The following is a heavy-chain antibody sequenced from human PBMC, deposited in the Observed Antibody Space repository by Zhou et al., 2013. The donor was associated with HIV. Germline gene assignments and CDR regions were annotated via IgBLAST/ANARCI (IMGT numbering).Heavy chain of an antibody. CDR2: INRDGTRT. CDR3: AKDGPGNTVVGY. J-gene: IGHJ4*02. Sequence: EVQLVESGGGLVQPGDSLRLSCAASGFTFSDYWMHWVRQAPEKGLEWVSRINRDGTRTDYADSVKGRFTISRDNAKNTLYLLMNSLRAEDTAVYYCAKDGPGNTVVGYWGQGTLVTVSS. D-gene: IGHD4-17*01. CDR1: GFTFSDYW. V-gene: IGHV3-74*01.